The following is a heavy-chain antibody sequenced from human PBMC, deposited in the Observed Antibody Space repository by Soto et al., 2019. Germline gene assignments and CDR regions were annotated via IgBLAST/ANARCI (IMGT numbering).Heavy chain of an antibody. CDR2: IYSSGST. J-gene: IGHJ5*02. D-gene: IGHD3-22*01. V-gene: IGHV4-59*01. Sequence: SETLSLTXIVSGGSISSYYWSWIRQPPGKGLEWLGDIYSSGSTNYNPSLKSRVTISVDTSKNQFSLKLSSVTTADTAVYYCARVAEYYDSSGYYDWFDPWGQGTLVTVSS. CDR1: GGSISSYY. CDR3: ARVAEYYDSSGYYDWFDP.